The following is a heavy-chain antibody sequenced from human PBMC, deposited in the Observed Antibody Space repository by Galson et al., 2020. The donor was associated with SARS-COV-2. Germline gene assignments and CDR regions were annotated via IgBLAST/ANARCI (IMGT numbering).Heavy chain of an antibody. CDR1: GFTFDTFA. Sequence: GGSMRLSCAASGFTFDTFAMSLVRQAPGKGLEWVASISGSGRSTYYGDSVTGRFAISRDNSKNTLFLHMNSLRGEDTALYYCAKGRTDIAVAGLLDSWGQGIRVTVTS. V-gene: IGHV3-23*01. D-gene: IGHD6-19*01. CDR2: ISGSGRST. J-gene: IGHJ5*01. CDR3: AKGRTDIAVAGLLDS.